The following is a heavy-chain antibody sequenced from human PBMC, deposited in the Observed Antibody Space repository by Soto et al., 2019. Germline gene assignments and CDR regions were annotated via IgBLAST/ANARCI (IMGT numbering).Heavy chain of an antibody. CDR1: GGSINTFY. J-gene: IGHJ4*02. D-gene: IGHD5-12*01. V-gene: IGHV4-4*07. CDR2: IFSSGST. CDR3: AREGSYSAYNFAHGIQLWSFDF. Sequence: SETLSLTCTVSGGSINTFYWSWVRQPAGKGLEWIGRIFSSGSTSFNPSLESRVAMSVDTSKNHFSLNLSSVTAADMTVYYCAREGSYSAYNFAHGIQLWSFDFWGQGALVTVSS.